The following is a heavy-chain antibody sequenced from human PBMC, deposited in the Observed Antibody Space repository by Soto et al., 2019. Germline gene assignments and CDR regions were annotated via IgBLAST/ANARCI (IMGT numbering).Heavy chain of an antibody. Sequence: GGSLRLSCAASGFTFSSYAMSWVRQAPGKGLGWVSAISGSGGSTYYADSVKGRFTISRDNSKNTLYLQMNSLRAEDTAVYYCAKDRVITFGGVIAPGYFDYWGQGTLVTVSS. J-gene: IGHJ4*02. V-gene: IGHV3-23*01. CDR2: ISGSGGST. D-gene: IGHD3-16*02. CDR1: GFTFSSYA. CDR3: AKDRVITFGGVIAPGYFDY.